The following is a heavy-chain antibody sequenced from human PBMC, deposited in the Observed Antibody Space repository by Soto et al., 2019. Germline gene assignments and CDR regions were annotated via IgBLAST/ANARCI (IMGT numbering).Heavy chain of an antibody. CDR3: AKEQRGSGYFDDAFDI. D-gene: IGHD3-22*01. Sequence: EVQLLESGGGLVQPGGSLRLSCEASGFTFSSYAMSWVRQAPGQGLEWVSAISGSGGSTYYADSVKGRFTISRDNSKNTLYLQMNSLRAEDTAVDYWAKEQRGSGYFDDAFDIWGQGTMVTVSS. V-gene: IGHV3-23*01. J-gene: IGHJ3*02. CDR1: GFTFSSYA. CDR2: ISGSGGST.